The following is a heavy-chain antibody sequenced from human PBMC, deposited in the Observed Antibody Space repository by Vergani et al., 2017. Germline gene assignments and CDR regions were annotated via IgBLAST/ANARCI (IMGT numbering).Heavy chain of an antibody. Sequence: QLQLQESGPGLVEPSETLSLTCTVYGGSLSGYYWSWIRLAPGKGLEWIGEINHSGTINYNPTLKSPFNVSIDTSRDHFSLKLRSVSAADTAVYFCARRAERWETLLRDDFDVWGQGTFVTVSP. CDR1: GGSLSGYY. CDR2: INHSGTI. V-gene: IGHV4-34*01. CDR3: ARRAERWETLLRDDFDV. J-gene: IGHJ3*01. D-gene: IGHD1-26*01.